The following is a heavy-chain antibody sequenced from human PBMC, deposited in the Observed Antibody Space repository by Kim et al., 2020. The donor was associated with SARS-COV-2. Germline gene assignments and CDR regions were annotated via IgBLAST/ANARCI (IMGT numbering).Heavy chain of an antibody. CDR1: GFTFSRYS. D-gene: IGHD2-15*01. CDR2: FSDIGGSL. Sequence: GGSLRLSCAASGFTFSRYSMAWFRQAPGKGLEWDSSFSDIGGSLYYADSVKGRSSISRDNSKNTMYLQMNSLRVEDTAIYDCAKGCTFCRTNLLDSWV. CDR3: AKGCTFCRTNLLDS. J-gene: IGHJ5*01. V-gene: IGHV3-23*01.